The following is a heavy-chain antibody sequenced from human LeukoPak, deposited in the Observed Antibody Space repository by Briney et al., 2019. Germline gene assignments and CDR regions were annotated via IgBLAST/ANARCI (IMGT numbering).Heavy chain of an antibody. J-gene: IGHJ6*03. CDR1: GFTFSSYT. V-gene: IGHV3-23*01. CDR2: ISGSGDTT. Sequence: GGSLRLSCEASGFTFSSYTMNWVRQAPGKGLEWVSAISGSGDTTYYADSVKGRFTISRDNSRNTLYLEIHSLRAEDAAVYNCAKDHNYASGSSYLVGPHYYYMDVWGKGTTVTISS. D-gene: IGHD3-10*01. CDR3: AKDHNYASGSSYLVGPHYYYMDV.